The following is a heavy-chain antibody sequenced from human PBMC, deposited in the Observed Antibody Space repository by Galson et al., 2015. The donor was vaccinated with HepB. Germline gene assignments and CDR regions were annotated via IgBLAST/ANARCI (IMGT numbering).Heavy chain of an antibody. CDR2: ISAYNGNT. V-gene: IGHV1-18*04. D-gene: IGHD4-17*01. Sequence: SVKVSCKASGYTFTSYGISWVRQAPGQGLEWMGWISAYNGNTNYAQKLQGRVTMTTDTSTSTAYMELRSLRSDDTAVYYCAREKYSFGDYDDLADYWGQGTLVTVSS. CDR3: AREKYSFGDYDDLADY. J-gene: IGHJ4*02. CDR1: GYTFTSYG.